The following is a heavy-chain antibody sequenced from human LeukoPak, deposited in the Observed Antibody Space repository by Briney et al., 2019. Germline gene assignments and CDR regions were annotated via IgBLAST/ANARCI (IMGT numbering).Heavy chain of an antibody. CDR1: GFTFDDYG. J-gene: IGHJ4*02. CDR2: INWNGGST. CDR3: ARDPYSNYVSYRDY. V-gene: IGHV3-20*04. D-gene: IGHD4-11*01. Sequence: PGGSLRLSCAASGFTFDDYGMSWVRQAPGKGLEWVSDINWNGGSTGYADSVKGRFTISRDNAKNSLYLQMNSLRAEDTALYYCARDPYSNYVSYRDYWGQGTLVTVSS.